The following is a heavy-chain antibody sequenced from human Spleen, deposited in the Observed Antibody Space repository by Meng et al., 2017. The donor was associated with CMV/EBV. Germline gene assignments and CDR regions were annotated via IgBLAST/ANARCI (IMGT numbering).Heavy chain of an antibody. Sequence: GESLKISCAASGFTVGSNYMSWVRQAPGKGLEWVSAISGSGGSTYYADSVKGRFTISRDNSKNTLYLQMNSLRAEDTAVYYCAKFVGAGMGYYYYGMDVWGQGTTVTVSS. CDR3: AKFVGAGMGYYYYGMDV. J-gene: IGHJ6*02. D-gene: IGHD4/OR15-4a*01. V-gene: IGHV3-23*01. CDR1: GFTVGSNY. CDR2: ISGSGGST.